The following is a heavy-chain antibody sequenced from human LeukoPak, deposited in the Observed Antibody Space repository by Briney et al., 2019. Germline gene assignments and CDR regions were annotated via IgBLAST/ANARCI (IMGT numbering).Heavy chain of an antibody. J-gene: IGHJ4*02. CDR2: ISWNSGSI. CDR3: ARVRYNSGYIFDY. CDR1: GFTFDDYA. D-gene: IGHD5-18*01. Sequence: GRSLRLSCAASGFTFDDYAMHWVRQAPGKGLEWVSGISWNSGSIGYADSVKGRFTISRDNAKNSLFLQMNSLRAEDTAVYYCARVRYNSGYIFDYWGQGALVTVSS. V-gene: IGHV3-9*01.